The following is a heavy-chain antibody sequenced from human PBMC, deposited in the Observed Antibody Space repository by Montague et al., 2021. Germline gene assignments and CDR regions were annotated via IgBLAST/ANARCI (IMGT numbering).Heavy chain of an antibody. J-gene: IGHJ5*02. D-gene: IGHD3-10*01. V-gene: IGHV4-59*08. Sequence: SDTLSLTCTVSSGSIFHAHWSWVRQPPGKGLEWLGPMFYGGATSNNPSLKSRVTMSIDTSTNQFSLKLSFVTAADTAVYYCAKQDYFVSGTSYKGFDPWGQGILVTVSS. CDR2: MFYGGAT. CDR1: SGSIFHAH. CDR3: AKQDYFVSGTSYKGFDP.